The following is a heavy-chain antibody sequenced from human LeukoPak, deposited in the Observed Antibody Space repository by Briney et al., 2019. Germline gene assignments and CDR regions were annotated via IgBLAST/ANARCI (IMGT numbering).Heavy chain of an antibody. V-gene: IGHV1-69*04. Sequence: SVKVSCKTSGDTFRTYDIHWVRQAPGQGLEWMGRIIPIGDIADYAQKFQGRVAMTADKSTTTAYMEVRSLKSEDTAFYYCARISDSTRVTAAFDVWGQGTMVTVS. J-gene: IGHJ3*01. CDR1: GDTFRTYD. D-gene: IGHD2-2*01. CDR2: IIPIGDIA. CDR3: ARISDSTRVTAAFDV.